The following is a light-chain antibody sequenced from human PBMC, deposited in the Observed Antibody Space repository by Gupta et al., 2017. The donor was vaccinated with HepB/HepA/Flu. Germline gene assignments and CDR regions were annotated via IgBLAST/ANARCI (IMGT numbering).Light chain of an antibody. CDR1: QDIRNY. J-gene: IGKJ3*01. Sequence: DIQMTQSPSSLSAFVGDRVTITCQASQDIRNYLNWYQQKPGKAPKLLIYDASNLETGVPSRFSGSGSGTDFTFTISSLQPEDIATYYCQQYDNLPRVTFGPGTKLDIK. CDR3: QQYDNLPRVT. V-gene: IGKV1-33*01. CDR2: DAS.